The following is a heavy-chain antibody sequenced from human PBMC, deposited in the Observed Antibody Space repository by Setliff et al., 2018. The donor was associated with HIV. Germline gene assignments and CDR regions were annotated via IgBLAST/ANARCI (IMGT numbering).Heavy chain of an antibody. CDR1: GGTFSSYA. CDR2: IIPILGIA. V-gene: IGHV1-69*10. J-gene: IGHJ6*02. CDR3: ASGYYDILTGYSNYYGMDV. Sequence: SVKVSCKASGGTFSSYAISWVRQAPGQGLEWMGGIIPILGIANYAQKFQGRITITADKSTSTAYMELSSQRSEDTAVYYCASGYYDILTGYSNYYGMDVWGQGTTVTVSS. D-gene: IGHD3-9*01.